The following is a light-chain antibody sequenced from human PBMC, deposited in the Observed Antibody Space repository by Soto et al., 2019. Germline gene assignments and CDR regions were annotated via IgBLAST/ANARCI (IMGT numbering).Light chain of an antibody. Sequence: IVLTKSPSTMSLSPGDRSTPVCRGSQIVSSGYLSWYQQKPGQAPRLLMYGASNRATGIPDRFSGSGSGTDFTLTISGLEPEDFAVYYCQQYVSSPRTFGQGTKVEVK. J-gene: IGKJ1*01. V-gene: IGKV3-20*01. CDR1: QIVSSGY. CDR3: QQYVSSPRT. CDR2: GAS.